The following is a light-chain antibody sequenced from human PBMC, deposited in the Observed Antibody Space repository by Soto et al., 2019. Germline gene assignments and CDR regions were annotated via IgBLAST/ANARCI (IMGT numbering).Light chain of an antibody. CDR1: QSISSW. J-gene: IGKJ1*01. CDR2: KAS. V-gene: IGKV1-5*03. CDR3: QQYNSPSGGKT. Sequence: DIQMTQSPSTLSASVGDRVTITCRASQSISSWLAWYQQKPGKAPKLLIYKASSLESGVPSRFSGSGSGTEFTLTISSLQPDDFATYYCQQYNSPSGGKTFGQGTKVEIK.